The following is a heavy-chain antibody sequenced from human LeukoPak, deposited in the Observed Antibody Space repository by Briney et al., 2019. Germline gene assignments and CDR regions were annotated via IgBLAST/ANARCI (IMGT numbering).Heavy chain of an antibody. D-gene: IGHD1-1*01. J-gene: IGHJ4*02. CDR2: ITGSGAGT. Sequence: GGSLGLSCAASGFTFSSYAMTWVRQTPGKGLVWVSTITGSGAGTYYADSVRGRFTISRDNSKNTLYLQMNSLRAEDTAVYYCAKRTTFGLASYSFDSWGQGTLVTVSS. CDR3: AKRTTFGLASYSFDS. CDR1: GFTFSSYA. V-gene: IGHV3-23*01.